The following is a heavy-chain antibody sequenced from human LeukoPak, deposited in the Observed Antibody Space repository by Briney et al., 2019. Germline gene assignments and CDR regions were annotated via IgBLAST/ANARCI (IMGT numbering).Heavy chain of an antibody. CDR1: GGSISSSSYY. D-gene: IGHD1-7*01. V-gene: IGHV4-39*01. Sequence: SSETLSLTCTVSGGSISSSSYYWGWIRQPPEKGLEYIGSIYYSGSTYFNPSLNSRVTISIDTSMNQFSLKLTSVTAADTAVYYCARLIPGTTLFFDYWGQGALVTVSS. J-gene: IGHJ4*02. CDR3: ARLIPGTTLFFDY. CDR2: IYYSGST.